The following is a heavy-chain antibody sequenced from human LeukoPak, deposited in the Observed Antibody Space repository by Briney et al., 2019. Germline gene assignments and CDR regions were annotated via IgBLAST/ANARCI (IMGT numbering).Heavy chain of an antibody. V-gene: IGHV3-66*01. J-gene: IGHJ4*02. CDR1: GFTVSSNY. CDR3: ARDRAVADGRLYY. Sequence: PGGSLRLSCAGSGFTVSSNYMSWVRQAPGEGLEWVSVIYSGDSTYYADSVKGRFIISRDNSKKTVYLQMKSLRAEDTAVYYCARDRAVADGRLYYWGQGTLVTVSS. CDR2: IYSGDST. D-gene: IGHD6-19*01.